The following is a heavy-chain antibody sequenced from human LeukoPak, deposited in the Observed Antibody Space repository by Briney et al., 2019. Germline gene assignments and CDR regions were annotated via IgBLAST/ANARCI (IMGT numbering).Heavy chain of an antibody. CDR3: ARALGGNSAWLWFDP. CDR1: GGSISSYY. CDR2: IYYSGST. Sequence: SETLSLTCTVSGGSISSYYWSWIRQPPGKGLEWIGYIYYSGSTNYNPSLKSRVTISVDTSKNQFSLKLSSVTAADAAVYYCARALGGNSAWLWFDPWGQGTLVTVSS. D-gene: IGHD4-23*01. V-gene: IGHV4-59*01. J-gene: IGHJ5*02.